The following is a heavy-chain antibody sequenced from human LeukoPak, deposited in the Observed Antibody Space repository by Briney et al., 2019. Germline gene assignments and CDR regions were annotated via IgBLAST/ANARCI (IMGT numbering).Heavy chain of an antibody. D-gene: IGHD2-15*01. J-gene: IGHJ3*02. CDR3: ARPGYCSGGSCYGAFDI. Sequence: PSETLSLTCTVSGGSISSSSDYWGWIRQPPGKGLEWIGSIYYSGSTYYNPSLKSRVTISVDTSKNQCSLKLSSVTAADTAVYYCARPGYCSGGSCYGAFDIWGQGTMVTVSS. CDR1: GGSISSSSDY. CDR2: IYYSGST. V-gene: IGHV4-39*01.